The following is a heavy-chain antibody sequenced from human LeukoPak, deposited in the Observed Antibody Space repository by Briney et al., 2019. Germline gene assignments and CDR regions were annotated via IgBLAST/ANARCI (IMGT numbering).Heavy chain of an antibody. Sequence: SGTLSLTCAVSGAPITSTNWWSWVRQPPGKGLEWIGEVYHSGYANYNPSLKGRVTMSVDKSKNQFSLNLTSVTAADTAVFYCARYQYGRSSYDSWGQGTLVTVSS. CDR2: VYHSGYA. D-gene: IGHD6-6*01. CDR1: GAPITSTNW. V-gene: IGHV4-4*02. CDR3: ARYQYGRSSYDS. J-gene: IGHJ4*02.